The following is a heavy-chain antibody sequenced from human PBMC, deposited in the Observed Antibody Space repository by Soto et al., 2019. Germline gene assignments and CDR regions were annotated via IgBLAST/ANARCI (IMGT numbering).Heavy chain of an antibody. CDR2: ISAYNGNT. V-gene: IGHV1-18*01. J-gene: IGHJ4*02. Sequence: QVQLVQSGAEVKKPGASVKVSCKASGYTFTSYGISWVRQAHGQGLEWMGWISAYNGNTNYAQKLQGRVTMTTDTSTSTAYNELRSLRSDDTAVYYCARVFLRIGGSYALDYWGQGTLVTVSS. CDR1: GYTFTSYG. CDR3: ARVFLRIGGSYALDY. D-gene: IGHD1-26*01.